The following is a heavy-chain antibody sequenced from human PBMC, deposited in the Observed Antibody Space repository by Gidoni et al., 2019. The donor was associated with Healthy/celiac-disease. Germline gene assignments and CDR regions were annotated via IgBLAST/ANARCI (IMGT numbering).Heavy chain of an antibody. CDR1: EFTFSNYA. Sequence: EVQLLESGGTLVQPGGSLRLSCAAPEFTFSNYAMTWVRQAPGKGLEWVSTITSSGDSTFYVDSVRGRFTISRDNSKNTLYMQMNSLRAEDTAVYHCAKDISSTWHNVFDIWGQGTMVTVSS. V-gene: IGHV3-23*01. CDR2: ITSSGDST. J-gene: IGHJ3*02. CDR3: AKDISSTWHNVFDI. D-gene: IGHD2-2*01.